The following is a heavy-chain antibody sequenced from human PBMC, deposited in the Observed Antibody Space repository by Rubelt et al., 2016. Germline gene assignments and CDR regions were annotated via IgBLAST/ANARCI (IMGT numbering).Heavy chain of an antibody. V-gene: IGHV2-5*02. Sequence: QITLKESGPTVVKPTQTLTLTCTFSGFSLSTSGVGVGWIRQPPGKALEWLALIYWDDDKRNSPSLKSRLTITKDTSKNRVVLTMTNMDPMDPAPYFGRPRPGGSNVDYYDYGGQGDVVAASA. D-gene: IGHD1-26*01. J-gene: IGHJ4*02. CDR3: RPRPGGSNVDYYDY. CDR2: IYWDDDK. CDR1: GFSLSTSGVG.